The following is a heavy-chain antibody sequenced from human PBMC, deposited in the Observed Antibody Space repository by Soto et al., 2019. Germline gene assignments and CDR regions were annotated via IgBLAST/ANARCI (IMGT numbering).Heavy chain of an antibody. D-gene: IGHD3-10*01. V-gene: IGHV3-23*01. J-gene: IGHJ6*02. CDR2: ISGGSPKE. CDR1: GFPFDNYA. Sequence: GGSLRLSCEASGFPFDNYAMSWVRQAPGRGLEWVSAISGGSPKEFYAESVKGRFTISRDNSKNTLFLEMNSLRVEDTAVYYCARDRGGYGPPDVWGQGTTVTVSS. CDR3: ARDRGGYGPPDV.